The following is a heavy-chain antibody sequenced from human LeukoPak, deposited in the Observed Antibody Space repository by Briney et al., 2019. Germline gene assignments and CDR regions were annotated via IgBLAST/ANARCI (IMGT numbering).Heavy chain of an antibody. CDR2: IYYSGST. CDR1: GGSISSSSYY. J-gene: IGHJ4*02. Sequence: SETLSLTCTVSGGSISSSSYYWGWIRQPPGKGLEWIGSIYYSGSTYYNPSLKSRVTISVDTSKNQFSLKLSSVTAADTAVYYCAKYYYDSSGYYPYFHYWGQRTLVTVSS. D-gene: IGHD3-22*01. V-gene: IGHV4-39*01. CDR3: AKYYYDSSGYYPYFHY.